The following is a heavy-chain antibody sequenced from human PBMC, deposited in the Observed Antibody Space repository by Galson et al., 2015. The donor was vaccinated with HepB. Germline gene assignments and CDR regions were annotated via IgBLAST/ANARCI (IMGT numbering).Heavy chain of an antibody. J-gene: IGHJ6*02. CDR1: GFTFSSYA. CDR2: ISYDGSNK. V-gene: IGHV3-30-3*01. CDR3: ARGGGSSSWPLHYYYGMDV. Sequence: SLRLSCAASGFTFSSYAMHWVRQAPGKRLEWVAVISYDGSNKYYADSVKGRFTISRDNSKNTLYLQMNSLRAEDTAVYYCARGGGSSSWPLHYYYGMDVWGQGTTVTVSS. D-gene: IGHD6-13*01.